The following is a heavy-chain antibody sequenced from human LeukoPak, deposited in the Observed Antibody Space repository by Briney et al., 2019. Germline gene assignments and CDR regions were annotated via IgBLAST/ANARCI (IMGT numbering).Heavy chain of an antibody. V-gene: IGHV3-43*02. D-gene: IGHD1-26*01. J-gene: IGHJ4*02. Sequence: PGGSLKLSCASSGFTFDDYAMHWVRQAPGKGLEWVSLISGDSTYYADSVKGRFTISRDNSKNSLSLQMNSLRTEDTALYYCAKSRATDFEYWGQGTLVTVSS. CDR3: AKSRATDFEY. CDR1: GFTFDDYA. CDR2: ISGDST.